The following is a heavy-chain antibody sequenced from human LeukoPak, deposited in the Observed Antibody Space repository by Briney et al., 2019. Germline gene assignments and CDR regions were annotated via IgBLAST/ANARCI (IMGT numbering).Heavy chain of an antibody. CDR1: GYTFTSYD. Sequence: ASVKVSCKASGYTFTSYDINWVRQATGQGLEWMGWMNPNSGNTGYAQKFQGRVTMTRNTSISTAYMELSSLRSEDTAVYYCARGRPLRYWFDPWGQGTLVTVSS. J-gene: IGHJ5*02. CDR2: MNPNSGNT. V-gene: IGHV1-8*01. CDR3: ARGRPLRYWFDP.